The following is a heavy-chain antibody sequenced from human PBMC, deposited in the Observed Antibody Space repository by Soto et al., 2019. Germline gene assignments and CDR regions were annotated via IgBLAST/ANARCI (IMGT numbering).Heavy chain of an antibody. V-gene: IGHV1-69*01. CDR3: ARVKWLDDCSGYYSLYFDY. CDR2: IIPIFGTA. J-gene: IGHJ4*02. Sequence: QVQLVQSGAEVKKPGSSVKVSCKASGGTFSSYAISWVRQAPGQGLEWMGGIIPIFGTANYAQKFQGRVTITADESTSTAYMELSSLRSEDTAVYYCARVKWLDDCSGYYSLYFDYWGQGTLVTVSS. CDR1: GGTFSSYA. D-gene: IGHD3-22*01.